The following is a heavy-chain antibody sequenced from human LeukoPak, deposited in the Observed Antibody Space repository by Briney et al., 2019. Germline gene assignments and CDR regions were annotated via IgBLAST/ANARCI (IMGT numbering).Heavy chain of an antibody. J-gene: IGHJ4*02. CDR1: GFTFSSDA. D-gene: IGHD3-10*01. CDR3: AKTLNMVRGVTTDY. V-gene: IGHV3-23*01. CDR2: ISGSGGST. Sequence: GGSLRLSCAASGFTFSSDAMSWVRQAPGKGLEWVSAISGSGGSTYYADSVKGRFTISRDNSKNTLYLQMNSLRAEDTAVYYCAKTLNMVRGVTTDYWGQGTLVTVSS.